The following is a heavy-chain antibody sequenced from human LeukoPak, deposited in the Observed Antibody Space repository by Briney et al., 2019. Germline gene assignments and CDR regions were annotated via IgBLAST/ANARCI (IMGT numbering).Heavy chain of an antibody. CDR1: GFTFDDYA. CDR3: ARAITNYGYIFDY. V-gene: IGHV3-9*01. J-gene: IGHJ4*02. D-gene: IGHD5-18*01. Sequence: QAGGSLRLSCAASGFTFDDYAMHWVRQTPGKGLEWVSGISWNSGHIGYADSVKGRFTISRDNAKNSLYLQMNSLRAEDTAVYYCARAITNYGYIFDYWGQGTLVTVSS. CDR2: ISWNSGHI.